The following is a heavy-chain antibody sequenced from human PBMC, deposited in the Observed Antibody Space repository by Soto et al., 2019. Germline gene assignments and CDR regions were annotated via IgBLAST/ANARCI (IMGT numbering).Heavy chain of an antibody. Sequence: QVQLQESGPGLVKPSETLSLTCSVSGGSVSSGSYYWSWIRQPPGKGLEWIGYIHYSGSTNYNSSLKSRVTISADTSKNQFSLKVISVTAADSAVYYCARSAGGSFFPDLWGQGTLVTVSS. D-gene: IGHD1-26*01. J-gene: IGHJ5*02. V-gene: IGHV4-61*01. CDR2: IHYSGST. CDR3: ARSAGGSFFPDL. CDR1: GGSVSSGSYY.